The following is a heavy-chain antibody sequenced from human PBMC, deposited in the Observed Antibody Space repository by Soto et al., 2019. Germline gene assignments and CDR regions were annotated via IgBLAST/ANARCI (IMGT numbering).Heavy chain of an antibody. D-gene: IGHD2-21*01. V-gene: IGHV3-21*01. Sequence: GGSLRLSCAASGFTFSSYSMNWVRQAPGKGLEWVSSTSSSSSYIYYADSVKGRFTISRDNAKNSLYLQMNSLRAEDTAVYYCARDLVGVVGGMDVWGQGTTVTVSS. CDR1: GFTFSSYS. CDR3: ARDLVGVVGGMDV. CDR2: TSSSSSYI. J-gene: IGHJ6*02.